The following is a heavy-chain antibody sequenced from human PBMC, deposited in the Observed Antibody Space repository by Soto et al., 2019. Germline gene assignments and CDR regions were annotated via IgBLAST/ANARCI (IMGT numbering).Heavy chain of an antibody. D-gene: IGHD6-19*01. V-gene: IGHV4-59*01. J-gene: IGHJ3*02. CDR3: ARSGYSSGWYWNAFDI. CDR1: GGSISSYY. CDR2: IYYSGST. Sequence: PSETLSLTCTVSGGSISSYYWSWIRQPPGKGLEWIGYIYYSGSTNYNPSLKSRVTISVDTSKNHFSRKLSSVTAADTAVYYCARSGYSSGWYWNAFDIWGQGTMVTVSS.